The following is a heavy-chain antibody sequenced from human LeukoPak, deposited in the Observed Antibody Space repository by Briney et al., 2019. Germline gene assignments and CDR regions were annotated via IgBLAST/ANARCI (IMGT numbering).Heavy chain of an antibody. J-gene: IGHJ4*02. CDR2: INHSGST. Sequence: SETLSLTCAVYGGSFSGYYWSWIRQPPGKGLEWIGEINHSGSTNYNPSLKSRVTISVDTSKNQFSLKLSSATAADTAVYYCARAGGEWLPKFFDYWGQGTLVTVSS. V-gene: IGHV4-34*01. CDR3: ARAGGEWLPKFFDY. CDR1: GGSFSGYY. D-gene: IGHD3-3*01.